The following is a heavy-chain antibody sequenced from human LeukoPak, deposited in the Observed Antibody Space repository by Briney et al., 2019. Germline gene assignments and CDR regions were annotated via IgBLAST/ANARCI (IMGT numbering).Heavy chain of an antibody. CDR3: VSPAAGTEHFEY. V-gene: IGHV4-39*01. J-gene: IGHJ4*02. D-gene: IGHD6-13*01. CDR2: VSYSGST. CDR1: GGSISSSSYY. Sequence: SETLSLTCPVSGGSISSSSYYWGWIRQPPGKGLEWIGSVSYSGSTYYNPSLKSRVTISVDTSKNQFSLKMSSVTAADTAVYYCVSPAAGTEHFEYWGQGTLVTVSS.